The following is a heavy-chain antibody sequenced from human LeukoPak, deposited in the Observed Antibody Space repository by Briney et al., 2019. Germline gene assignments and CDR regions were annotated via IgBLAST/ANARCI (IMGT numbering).Heavy chain of an antibody. CDR3: ARTAHGNYYDSSGYYYGAGRFDY. CDR1: GGSFSGYY. D-gene: IGHD3-22*01. CDR2: INHSGST. Sequence: PSETLSLTCAVYGGSFSGYYWSWVCQPPGKGLEWIGEINHSGSTNYNPSLKSRVTISVDTSKNQFSLKLSSVTAADTAVYYCARTAHGNYYDSSGYYYGAGRFDYWGQGTLVTVSS. V-gene: IGHV4-34*01. J-gene: IGHJ4*02.